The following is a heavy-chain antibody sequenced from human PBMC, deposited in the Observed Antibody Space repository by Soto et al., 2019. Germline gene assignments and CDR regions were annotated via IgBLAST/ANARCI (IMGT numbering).Heavy chain of an antibody. V-gene: IGHV3-23*01. Sequence: GSLRLSCAASGFTFSSYAMSWVRQAPGKGLEWVSAISGSGGSTYYADSVKGRFTISRDNSKNTLYLQMNSLRAEDTAVYYCAKDKSVARYFDWLPFDYWGQGTLVTVSS. J-gene: IGHJ4*02. CDR3: AKDKSVARYFDWLPFDY. CDR2: ISGSGGST. D-gene: IGHD3-9*01. CDR1: GFTFSSYA.